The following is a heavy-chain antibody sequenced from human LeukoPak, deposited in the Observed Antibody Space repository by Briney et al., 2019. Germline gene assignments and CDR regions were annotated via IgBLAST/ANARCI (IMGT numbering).Heavy chain of an antibody. J-gene: IGHJ5*01. V-gene: IGHV3-48*03. CDR2: ISITSNTI. D-gene: IGHD5-24*01. CDR1: GFSFRDYE. CDR3: ARGGLDAYDS. Sequence: PGGSLRLSCAASGFSFRDYEMNWVRQAPGKGLEWVSYISITSNTIHYADSVKGRLTISRDNTKNSLHLQMTRLRADDTAVYYCARGGLDAYDSWGQGTLVTVSS.